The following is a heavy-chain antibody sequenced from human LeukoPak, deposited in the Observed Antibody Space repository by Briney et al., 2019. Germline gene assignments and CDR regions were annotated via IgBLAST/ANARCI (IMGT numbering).Heavy chain of an antibody. CDR1: GFTFSNSA. J-gene: IGHJ4*01. V-gene: IGHV3-23*01. Sequence: GGSLRLSCASSGFTFSNSAMSWARQAPGEGLEWVSTLSGSGITTYYADSVKGRFTISRDNSKNTLYLQMNSLRVEDTAVYYCAKGIYSSGWSYFDYWGHGTLVTVSS. D-gene: IGHD6-19*01. CDR3: AKGIYSSGWSYFDY. CDR2: LSGSGITT.